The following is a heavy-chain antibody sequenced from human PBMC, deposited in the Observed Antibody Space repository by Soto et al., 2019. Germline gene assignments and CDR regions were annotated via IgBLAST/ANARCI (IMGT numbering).Heavy chain of an antibody. J-gene: IGHJ4*02. Sequence: QVQLVQSGAEVKKPGASVKVSCKASGYTFTSYAMHWVGQAPGQRLEWMGWINAGNGNTKYSQKFQGRVTITRDTSASTAYMELSSLRSEDTAVYYCARDLSSGWYYFDYWGLGTLVTVSS. CDR2: INAGNGNT. V-gene: IGHV1-3*01. CDR1: GYTFTSYA. D-gene: IGHD6-13*01. CDR3: ARDLSSGWYYFDY.